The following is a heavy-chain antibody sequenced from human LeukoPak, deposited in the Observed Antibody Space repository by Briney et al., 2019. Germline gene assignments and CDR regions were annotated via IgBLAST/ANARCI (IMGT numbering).Heavy chain of an antibody. Sequence: ASVKVSCKASGYTFTSYGISWVRQAPGQGLEWMGWISAYNGNTNYAQKLQGRVTMTTDTSTSTAYMELRSLRSDDTAVYYCARDYGGKLYYYYYMDVWGKGTTVTVSS. CDR3: ARDYGGKLYYYYYMDV. CDR1: GYTFTSYG. D-gene: IGHD4-23*01. V-gene: IGHV1-18*01. J-gene: IGHJ6*03. CDR2: ISAYNGNT.